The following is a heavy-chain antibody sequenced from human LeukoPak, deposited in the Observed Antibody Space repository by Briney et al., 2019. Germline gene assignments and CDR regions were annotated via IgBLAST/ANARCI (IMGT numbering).Heavy chain of an antibody. D-gene: IGHD3-22*01. J-gene: IGHJ4*02. V-gene: IGHV1-18*01. CDR2: ISAYNGNT. CDR3: ATVEREYFDTSGYFDY. CDR1: GYTFTSYG. Sequence: ASVKVSCKASGYTFTSYGISWVRQAPGQGLEWMGWISAYNGNTNYAQKLQGRVTMTTDTSTSTAYMELTSLRSGDTAMYYCATVEREYFDTSGYFDYWGQGTLVTVSS.